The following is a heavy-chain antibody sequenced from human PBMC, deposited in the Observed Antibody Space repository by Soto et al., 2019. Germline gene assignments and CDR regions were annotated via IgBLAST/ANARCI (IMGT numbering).Heavy chain of an antibody. CDR1: GGTFRRST. V-gene: IGHV1-69*02. CDR2: IIPIRGIA. J-gene: IGHJ4*02. Sequence: QVPLVQSGAEVKKPGSSVKVSCKASGGTFRRSTICWVRQAPGQGLGWMGRIIPIRGIANYAQKFQGRVTMTAEKSTSTAYRELGSLRAEATAVYYCAISPTMRGLGDGGYWGQGTLVTVSS. D-gene: IGHD5-12*01. CDR3: AISPTMRGLGDGGY.